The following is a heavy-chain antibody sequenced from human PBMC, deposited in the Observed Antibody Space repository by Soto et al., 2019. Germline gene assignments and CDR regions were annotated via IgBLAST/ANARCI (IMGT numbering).Heavy chain of an antibody. Sequence: GGSLRLSCAASGFTFSSYWMTWVRQAPGKGLEWVANINQDGSEKFYMDSMKGRFTISRDNAKNSLLLQLNSLRAEDTAVYYCARAVGVPAAMRGYYYYYGMDVWGQGTTVTVSS. D-gene: IGHD2-2*01. CDR3: ARAVGVPAAMRGYYYYYGMDV. V-gene: IGHV3-7*01. CDR1: GFTFSSYW. CDR2: INQDGSEK. J-gene: IGHJ6*02.